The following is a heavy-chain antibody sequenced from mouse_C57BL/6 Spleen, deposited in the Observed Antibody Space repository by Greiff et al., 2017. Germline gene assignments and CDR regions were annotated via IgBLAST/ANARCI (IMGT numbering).Heavy chain of an antibody. CDR1: GFTFSDYG. V-gene: IGHV5-17*01. J-gene: IGHJ3*01. CDR2: ISSGSSTI. CDR3: ARRNYGSSYEFAY. Sequence: EVHLVESGGGLVKPGGSLKLSCAASGFTFSDYGMHWVRQAPEKGLAWVAYISSGSSTIYYADTVKGRFTISRDNAKNTLFLQMTSLRSEDTAMYYCARRNYGSSYEFAYWGQGTLVTVSA. D-gene: IGHD1-1*01.